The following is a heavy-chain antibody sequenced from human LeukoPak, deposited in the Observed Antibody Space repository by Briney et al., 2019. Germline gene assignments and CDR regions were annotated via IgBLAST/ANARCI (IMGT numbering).Heavy chain of an antibody. J-gene: IGHJ6*03. CDR2: INPNSGGT. D-gene: IGHD3-10*01. V-gene: IGHV1-2*02. CDR3: ARDYRVLWFGESHYYMDV. Sequence: ASVKVSCKASGYTFTGYYMHWVRQAPGQGLEWMGWINPNSGGTNYAQKFQGRVTMTKDTSISTAYMELSRLRSDDTAVYYCARDYRVLWFGESHYYMDVWGKGTTVTISS. CDR1: GYTFTGYY.